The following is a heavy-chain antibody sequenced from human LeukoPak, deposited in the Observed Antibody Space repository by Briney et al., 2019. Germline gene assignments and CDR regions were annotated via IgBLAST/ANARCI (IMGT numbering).Heavy chain of an antibody. Sequence: SETLSLTCTVSGGSISGGGYYWSWIRQHPGKGLEWIGYIYYSGSTYYNPSLKSRVTISVDTSKNQFSLKLSSVTAADTAVYYCAREGSRAYYYGSGAGRWFDPWGQGTLVTVSS. J-gene: IGHJ5*02. CDR2: IYYSGST. D-gene: IGHD3-10*01. CDR1: GGSISGGGYY. V-gene: IGHV4-31*03. CDR3: AREGSRAYYYGSGAGRWFDP.